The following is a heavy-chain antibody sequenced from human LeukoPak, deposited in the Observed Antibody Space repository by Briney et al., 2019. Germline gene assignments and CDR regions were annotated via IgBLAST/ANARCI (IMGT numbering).Heavy chain of an antibody. Sequence: PSETLSLTCAVSGYSISSGSYWGWIRQPPGKGLEWNGNMLHSGDTYHHPSLQSRVTISADTSKNQFSLELTSVTAEDRAVYYSAKVGAYGNYARHDYWGQGTLVTVSS. CDR3: AKVGAYGNYARHDY. V-gene: IGHV4-38-2*01. CDR1: GYSISSGSY. CDR2: MLHSGDT. J-gene: IGHJ4*02. D-gene: IGHD4-11*01.